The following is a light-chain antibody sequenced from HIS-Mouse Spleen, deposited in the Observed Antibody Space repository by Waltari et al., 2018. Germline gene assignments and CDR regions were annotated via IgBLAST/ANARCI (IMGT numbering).Light chain of an antibody. V-gene: IGLV3-10*01. CDR3: YSTDSSGNHRV. J-gene: IGLJ2*01. CDR1: ALPEKY. Sequence: SYELTQPPSVSVSPGQPARITFSGDALPEKYASWYQQKSGQAPALVIYEDSKRPPGIPARFSGSSSGTMATLTISGAQVEDEADYYCYSTDSSGNHRVFGGGTKLTVL. CDR2: EDS.